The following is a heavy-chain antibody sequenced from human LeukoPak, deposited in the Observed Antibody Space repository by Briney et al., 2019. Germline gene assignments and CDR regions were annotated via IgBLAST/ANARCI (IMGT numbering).Heavy chain of an antibody. D-gene: IGHD1-26*01. V-gene: IGHV3-48*03. J-gene: IGHJ4*02. CDR1: GFTFSNYE. Sequence: GGSLRLSCAASGFTFSNYEMNWVRQAPGKGLEWISHISNFGDIIHYADSVEGRFTISRDNAKNTVYLQMNSLRAEDTAVYYCVRSMNGRYGFFDYWGQGILVTVSS. CDR3: VRSMNGRYGFFDY. CDR2: ISNFGDII.